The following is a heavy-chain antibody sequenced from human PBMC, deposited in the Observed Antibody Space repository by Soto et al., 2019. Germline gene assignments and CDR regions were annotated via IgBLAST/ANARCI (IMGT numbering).Heavy chain of an antibody. Sequence: ASAKVSCKASGYTFTSYDINWVRQATGQGLEWMGRINPSGGSTSYAQKFQGRVTMTRDTSTSTVYMELSSLRSEDTAVYHCARPGSGYDLGAFDIWGQGTMVTV. CDR1: GYTFTSYD. CDR3: ARPGSGYDLGAFDI. V-gene: IGHV1-46*03. J-gene: IGHJ3*02. D-gene: IGHD5-12*01. CDR2: INPSGGST.